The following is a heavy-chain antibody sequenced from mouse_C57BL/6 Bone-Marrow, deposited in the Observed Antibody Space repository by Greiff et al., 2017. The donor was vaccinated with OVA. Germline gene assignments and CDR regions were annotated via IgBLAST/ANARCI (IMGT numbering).Heavy chain of an antibody. D-gene: IGHD1-1*01. CDR3: ARHYYGSSYWYFDV. Sequence: VQVVESGGGLVKPGGSLKLSCAASGFTFSSYTMSWVRQTPEKRLEWVATISGGGGNTYYPDSVKGRFTISRDNAKNTLYLQMSSLRSEDTALYYCARHYYGSSYWYFDVWGTGTTVTVSS. CDR2: ISGGGGNT. CDR1: GFTFSSYT. V-gene: IGHV5-9*01. J-gene: IGHJ1*03.